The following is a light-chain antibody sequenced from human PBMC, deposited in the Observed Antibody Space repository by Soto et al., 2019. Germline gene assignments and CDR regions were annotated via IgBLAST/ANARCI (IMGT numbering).Light chain of an antibody. CDR1: SSDVGGYNS. Sequence: QSALTPPPSTSGSPGQSVTMSCTGTSSDVGGYNSVSWYQQHPGKAPKLMIFEVTKRTTGVPDRFSGSKSGYTASLTVSGLQAEDEADYYCSSYAGTNKLIFGGGTKLTVL. CDR3: SSYAGTNKLI. CDR2: EVT. V-gene: IGLV2-8*01. J-gene: IGLJ2*01.